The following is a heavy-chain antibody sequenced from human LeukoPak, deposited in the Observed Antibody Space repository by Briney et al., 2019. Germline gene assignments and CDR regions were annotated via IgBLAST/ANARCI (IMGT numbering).Heavy chain of an antibody. D-gene: IGHD2-2*02. J-gene: IGHJ6*02. Sequence: ARVKVSCKASGYTFTSYGISWVRQAPGQGLEWVGWISAYNGNTNYAQKFQGRVTITADESTSTAYMELSSLRSEDTAVYYCARGNIVVVPAVIVISSLYYYYGMDVWGQGTTVTVSS. V-gene: IGHV1-18*01. CDR1: GYTFTSYG. CDR2: ISAYNGNT. CDR3: ARGNIVVVPAVIVISSLYYYYGMDV.